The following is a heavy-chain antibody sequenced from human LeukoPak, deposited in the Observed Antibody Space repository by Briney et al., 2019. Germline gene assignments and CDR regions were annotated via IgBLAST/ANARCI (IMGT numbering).Heavy chain of an antibody. Sequence: SETLSLTCTVSGVSISSSNSYWGWIRQPPGKGLEWIGSIYYSGNTYYNASLKSQVSISIDTSKNQFSLRLTSVTAADTAVYYCARVRGYYIPGYYYYYMDVWGKGTTVTVSS. D-gene: IGHD3-3*01. V-gene: IGHV4-39*01. J-gene: IGHJ6*03. CDR1: GVSISSSNSY. CDR3: ARVRGYYIPGYYYYYMDV. CDR2: IYYSGNT.